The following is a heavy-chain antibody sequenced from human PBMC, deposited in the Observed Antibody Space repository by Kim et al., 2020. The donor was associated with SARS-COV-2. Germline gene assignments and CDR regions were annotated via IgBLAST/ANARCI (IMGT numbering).Heavy chain of an antibody. CDR1: GDSVSSNSAA. V-gene: IGHV6-1*01. CDR2: TYYRSKWYN. Sequence: SQTLSLTCAISGDSVSSNSAAWNWIRQSPSRDLEWLGRTYYRSKWYNDYAVSVKSRLTLNADTSKNQFSLHLDSVTPEDTAVYYCARVEGAGTTYYYYYGMDVWGQGTTVTVSS. J-gene: IGHJ6*02. D-gene: IGHD6-19*01. CDR3: ARVEGAGTTYYYYYGMDV.